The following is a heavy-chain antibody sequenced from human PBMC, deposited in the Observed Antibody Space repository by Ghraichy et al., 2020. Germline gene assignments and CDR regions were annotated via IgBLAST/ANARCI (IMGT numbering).Heavy chain of an antibody. Sequence: SLRLSCGASGFIFSNYGMHWVRQAPGKGLEWVAVISYDGNYKYYADSVKGRFTISKDNSKNTLYLQMNSLRTEDTAVYYCAKEVHGYNYASHPYYYYGMDVWGQGTTVTVSS. D-gene: IGHD5-24*01. CDR1: GFIFSNYG. J-gene: IGHJ6*02. V-gene: IGHV3-30*18. CDR2: ISYDGNYK. CDR3: AKEVHGYNYASHPYYYYGMDV.